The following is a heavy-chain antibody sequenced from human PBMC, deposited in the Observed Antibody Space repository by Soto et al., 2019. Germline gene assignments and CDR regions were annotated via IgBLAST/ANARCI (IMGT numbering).Heavy chain of an antibody. CDR1: GCSISSVAYS. CDR2: IYHSGST. J-gene: IGHJ4*02. CDR3: ARVVPNYYDSSGLYRIHNYFDY. D-gene: IGHD3-22*01. V-gene: IGHV4-30-2*01. Sequence: SETLSLTCPVSGCSISSVAYSWGWIRQPPGNGLEWIGYIYHSGSTYYNPSLKSRVTISVDRSKNQFSLKLSSVTAADTAVYYCARVVPNYYDSSGLYRIHNYFDYWGQGTLVTFSS.